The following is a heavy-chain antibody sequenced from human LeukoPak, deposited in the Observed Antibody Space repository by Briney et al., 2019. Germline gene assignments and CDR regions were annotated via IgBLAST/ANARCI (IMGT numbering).Heavy chain of an antibody. V-gene: IGHV4-61*01. Sequence: SETLSLTCTVSGGSISSSSFHWSWIRQPPGTGLEWIGYIYYSGSTNYNPSLKSRVTISVDTSKNQFSLKLSSVTAADTAVYYCARDPSGHLVRGRWFDPWGQGTLVTVSS. J-gene: IGHJ5*02. D-gene: IGHD6-6*01. CDR2: IYYSGST. CDR3: ARDPSGHLVRGRWFDP. CDR1: GGSISSSSFH.